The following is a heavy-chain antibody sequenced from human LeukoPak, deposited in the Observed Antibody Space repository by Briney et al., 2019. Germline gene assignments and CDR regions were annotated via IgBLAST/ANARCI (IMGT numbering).Heavy chain of an antibody. J-gene: IGHJ4*02. Sequence: PSETLSLTCTVSGGSINSGDYYWRWTRQPPGKILEWIAYIYYSGSIYYNPSLKSRVTTSVDTSKNQFSLKLNSVTAADTAVYYCARDSPVGATRFFDYWGQGTLVTVSS. V-gene: IGHV4-30-4*08. CDR2: IYYSGSI. D-gene: IGHD1-26*01. CDR1: GGSINSGDYY. CDR3: ARDSPVGATRFFDY.